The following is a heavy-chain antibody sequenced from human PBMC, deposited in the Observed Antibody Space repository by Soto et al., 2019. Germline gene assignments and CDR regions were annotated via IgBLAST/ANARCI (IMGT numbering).Heavy chain of an antibody. CDR3: ARGAMITFGGVIVHDY. Sequence: QVQLQESGPGLVKPSETLSLTCTVSGGSISSYYWSWIRQPPGKGLEWIGYIYYSGSTNYNPSLKSRITISVDTSKNQFSLKLSSVTAADTAVYYGARGAMITFGGVIVHDYWGQGTLVTVSS. D-gene: IGHD3-16*02. J-gene: IGHJ4*02. V-gene: IGHV4-59*01. CDR2: IYYSGST. CDR1: GGSISSYY.